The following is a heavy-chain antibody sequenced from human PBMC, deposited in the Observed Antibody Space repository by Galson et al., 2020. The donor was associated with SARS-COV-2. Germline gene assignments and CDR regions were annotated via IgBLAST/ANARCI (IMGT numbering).Heavy chain of an antibody. CDR3: ARQDRLGIVDY. CDR2: IYPGDSET. J-gene: IGHJ4*02. CDR1: GFSFISYW. V-gene: IGHV5-51*01. D-gene: IGHD1-1*01. Sequence: KIGESLKISCTGSGFSFISYWIGWVRQMPGKGLEWMGIIYPGDSETRYSPSFQGQVTISADVSINTAYLQWSSLKAADTAMYYCARQDRLGIVDYWGQGTLVTVSS.